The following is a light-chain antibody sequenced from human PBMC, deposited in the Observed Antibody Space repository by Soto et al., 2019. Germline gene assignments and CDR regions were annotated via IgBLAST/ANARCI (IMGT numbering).Light chain of an antibody. Sequence: QPVLTQPASVSGSPGQSITISCTGTSSDVGSHKLVSWYQQYPGKAPELIIFEATKRPSGVPNRFSGSKSGSTASLTISGLQAEDEADYYCCSNADGSTYVFGTGTKLTVL. V-gene: IGLV2-23*01. CDR3: CSNADGSTYV. CDR1: SSDVGSHKL. CDR2: EAT. J-gene: IGLJ1*01.